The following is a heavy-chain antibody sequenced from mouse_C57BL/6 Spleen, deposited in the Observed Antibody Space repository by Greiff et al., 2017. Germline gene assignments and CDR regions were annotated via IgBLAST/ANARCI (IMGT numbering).Heavy chain of an antibody. D-gene: IGHD2-1*01. CDR2: IHPNSGST. CDR3: GRGWIIYYGNPWFAY. J-gene: IGHJ3*01. Sequence: QVQLQQSGAELVKPGASVKLSCKASGYTFTSYWMHWVKQRPGQGLEWIGMIHPNSGSTNYNEKFKSKATLTVDKSSSTAYMQLSSLTSEDSAVYYCGRGWIIYYGNPWFAYWGKGTLVTVSA. V-gene: IGHV1-64*01. CDR1: GYTFTSYW.